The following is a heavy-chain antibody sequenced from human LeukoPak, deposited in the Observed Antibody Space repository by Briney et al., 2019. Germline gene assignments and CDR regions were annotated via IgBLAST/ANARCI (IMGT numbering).Heavy chain of an antibody. Sequence: SETLSLTCTVSGGSISSYYWSWIRQPPGKGLEWIGYIYYSGSTNYYPSLKSRVTVSVDTSKNQFSLKLSSVTAADTAVYYCVSSAAGPYFDYWGQGTLVTVSS. V-gene: IGHV4-59*12. D-gene: IGHD6-13*01. CDR1: GGSISSYY. CDR2: IYYSGST. J-gene: IGHJ4*02. CDR3: VSSAAGPYFDY.